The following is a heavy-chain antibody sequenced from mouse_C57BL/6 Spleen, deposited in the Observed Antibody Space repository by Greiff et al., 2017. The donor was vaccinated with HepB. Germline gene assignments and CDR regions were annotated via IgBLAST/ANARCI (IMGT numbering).Heavy chain of an antibody. J-gene: IGHJ3*01. Sequence: QVQLQQPGAELVRPGTSVKLSCKASGYTFTSYWMHWVKQRPGQGLEWIGVIDPSDSYTNYNQKFKGKATLTVDTSSSTAYMQLSSLTSEDSAVYYCARDADDGYYVRFAYWGQGTLVTVSA. CDR2: IDPSDSYT. V-gene: IGHV1-59*01. CDR3: ARDADDGYYVRFAY. D-gene: IGHD2-3*01. CDR1: GYTFTSYW.